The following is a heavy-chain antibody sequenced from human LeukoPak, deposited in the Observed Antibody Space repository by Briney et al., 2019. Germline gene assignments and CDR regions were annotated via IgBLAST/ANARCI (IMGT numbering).Heavy chain of an antibody. CDR3: ASEGYCSTTSCYDFDY. V-gene: IGHV3-48*03. J-gene: IGHJ4*02. CDR2: ISSSGTTT. CDR1: GFTFSIYE. D-gene: IGHD2-2*01. Sequence: GGPPRLSCAASGFTFSIYEMNWVRQAPGKGLEWVSFISSSGTTTYYADSVKGRFTISRDNAKNSLYLQMNSLRAEDTAVYYCASEGYCSTTSCYDFDYWGQGTLVTVSS.